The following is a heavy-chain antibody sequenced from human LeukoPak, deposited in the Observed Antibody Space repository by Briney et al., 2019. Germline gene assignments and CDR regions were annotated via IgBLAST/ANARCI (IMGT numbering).Heavy chain of an antibody. V-gene: IGHV3-30*18. J-gene: IGHJ4*02. Sequence: GRPLRLSCAASGFTFSSFAMHWVRQAPGKGLEWVAVVSYDGNDKYYADSVKGRFTISRDNSKSTVYLQMNSLRPEDTAVYYCAKRKVKWELDYWGQGTLVTVSS. CDR3: AKRKVKWELDY. CDR1: GFTFSSFA. CDR2: VSYDGNDK. D-gene: IGHD1-26*01.